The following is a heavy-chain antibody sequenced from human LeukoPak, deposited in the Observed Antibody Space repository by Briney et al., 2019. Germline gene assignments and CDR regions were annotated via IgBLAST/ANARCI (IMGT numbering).Heavy chain of an antibody. CDR1: GFTFSSYS. J-gene: IGHJ4*02. Sequence: GGSLRLSCAASGFTFSSYSMDWVRQAPGKGLEWVSSISSSSSYIYYADSVKGRFTISRDNAKNSLYLQMNSLRAEDTAVYYCARAFSGSYSDWGQGTLVTVSS. CDR2: ISSSSSYI. CDR3: ARAFSGSYSD. V-gene: IGHV3-21*01. D-gene: IGHD1-26*01.